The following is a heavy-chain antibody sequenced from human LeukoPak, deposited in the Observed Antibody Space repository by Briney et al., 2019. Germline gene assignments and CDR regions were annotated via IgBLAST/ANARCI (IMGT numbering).Heavy chain of an antibody. J-gene: IGHJ4*02. CDR2: IKQDGSEI. CDR1: GFSFSHYG. CDR3: ARQAATMGRFYFDY. V-gene: IGHV3-7*03. D-gene: IGHD5-24*01. Sequence: GGSLRLSCAASGFSFSHYGMHWVRQAPGKGLEWVANIKQDGSEIYYVDSVKGRFTISRDNAKNSLSLQMNSLRAEDTAVYYCARQAATMGRFYFDYWGQGTLVTVSS.